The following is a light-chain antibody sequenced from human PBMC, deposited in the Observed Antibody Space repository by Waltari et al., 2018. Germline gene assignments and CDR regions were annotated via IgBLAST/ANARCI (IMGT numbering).Light chain of an antibody. J-gene: IGKJ5*01. CDR2: YAS. Sequence: EFVLTQSPATLSLSPGERATLSRRASQSDSSYLAWYQQKPGQAPSLLIYYASNRDTGIPSRFSGRVSGTDFTLNISSLEPEDFSVYYCQQRSNWPLITFGQGTRLEIK. V-gene: IGKV3-11*01. CDR3: QQRSNWPLIT. CDR1: QSDSSY.